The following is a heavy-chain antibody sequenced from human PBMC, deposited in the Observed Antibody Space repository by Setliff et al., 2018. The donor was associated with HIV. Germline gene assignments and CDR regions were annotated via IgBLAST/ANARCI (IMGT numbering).Heavy chain of an antibody. V-gene: IGHV1-2*06. CDR2: INPNSGST. Sequence: ASVKVSCKASGYTFTGYYMHWVRQAPGQGLEWMGRINPNSGSTNYAQKFQGRVTMTRDTYISTAYMELSRLRSDDTAVYYCARSLGRSGYDKNYYYYYMDVWGKGTTVTVSS. J-gene: IGHJ6*03. D-gene: IGHD5-12*01. CDR3: ARSLGRSGYDKNYYYYYMDV. CDR1: GYTFTGYY.